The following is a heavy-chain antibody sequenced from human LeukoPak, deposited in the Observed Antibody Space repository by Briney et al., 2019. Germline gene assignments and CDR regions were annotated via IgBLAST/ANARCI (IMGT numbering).Heavy chain of an antibody. V-gene: IGHV3-7*01. Sequence: GGSLRLSCAASGFTFSSYWMTWVCQAPGQGLEWVANIKQDGSDKYYVDSVKGRFTISRDNAKISLSLQMNSLRAEDTAVYYCARQRGSGCLDYWGQGTLVTVSS. J-gene: IGHJ4*02. CDR2: IKQDGSDK. CDR1: GFTFSSYW. CDR3: ARQRGSGCLDY. D-gene: IGHD6-19*01.